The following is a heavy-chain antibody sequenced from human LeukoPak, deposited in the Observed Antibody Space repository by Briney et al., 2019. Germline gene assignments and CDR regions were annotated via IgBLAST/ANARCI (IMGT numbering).Heavy chain of an antibody. J-gene: IGHJ4*02. Sequence: GGSLRLSCAASGFTFSSYGMHWVRQAPGKGLEWVAVTSYDGIAKFYADSVKGRFTISRDNSKDTLYLQLNGLRPEDTAVYYCAKEGTTVTSRRIDYWGQGTLVTVSS. CDR2: TSYDGIAK. CDR1: GFTFSSYG. CDR3: AKEGTTVTSRRIDY. D-gene: IGHD4-11*01. V-gene: IGHV3-30*18.